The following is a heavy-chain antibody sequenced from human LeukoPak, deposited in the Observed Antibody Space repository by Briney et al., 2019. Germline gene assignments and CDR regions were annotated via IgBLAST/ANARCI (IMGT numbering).Heavy chain of an antibody. D-gene: IGHD3-22*01. V-gene: IGHV4-59*01. J-gene: IGHJ4*02. CDR2: IYYSGST. CDR3: ARDRSGYYDSSGYSHVFDY. CDR1: GGSISSYY. Sequence: SETLSLTCTVSGGSISSYYWSWIRQPPGKGLEWIGYIYYSGSTNYNPSLKSQVTISVDTSKNQFSLKLSSVTAADTAVYYCARDRSGYYDSSGYSHVFDYWGQGTLVTVSS.